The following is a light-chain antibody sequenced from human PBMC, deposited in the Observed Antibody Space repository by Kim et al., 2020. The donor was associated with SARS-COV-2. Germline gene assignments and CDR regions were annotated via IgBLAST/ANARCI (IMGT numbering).Light chain of an antibody. CDR1: QSISSH. CDR2: AAS. Sequence: ASVGDRVTITCRTTQSISSHLNWYQQKPGRAPKLLISAASTLQGGVPSRFSGSGSETDFTLTISSLQPEDFATYFCQQSYITPFTFGLGPRWISN. J-gene: IGKJ3*01. CDR3: QQSYITPFT. V-gene: IGKV1-39*01.